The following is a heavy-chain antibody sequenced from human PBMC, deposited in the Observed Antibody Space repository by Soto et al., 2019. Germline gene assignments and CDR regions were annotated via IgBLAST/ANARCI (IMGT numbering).Heavy chain of an antibody. CDR3: PRDLVVGSTPGDY. CDR1: GGSISSNS. J-gene: IGHJ4*02. D-gene: IGHD3-22*01. Sequence: PSETLSLTCTVSGGSISSNSWSWIRQSAGKGLEWIGHIYSSGSTNYNPSLKSRVTVSIDTSKNQFSLKLRSVTAADTAVYYCPRDLVVGSTPGDYWRQGTLVTVSS. CDR2: IYSSGST. V-gene: IGHV4-4*07.